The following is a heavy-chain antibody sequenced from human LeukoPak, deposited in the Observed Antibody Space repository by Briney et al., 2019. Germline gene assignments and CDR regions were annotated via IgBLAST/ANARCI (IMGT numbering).Heavy chain of an antibody. Sequence: GGSLRLSCAASGFTVSSNYTSWVRQAPGKGQEWVSVIYSGGSTYYADSVKGRFTISRDNSKNTLYLQMNSLRAEDTAVYYCAREVFTIAYCGGECYSYYFDYWGQGTLVTVSS. D-gene: IGHD2-21*01. V-gene: IGHV3-66*01. CDR2: IYSGGST. CDR1: GFTVSSNY. CDR3: AREVFTIAYCGGECYSYYFDY. J-gene: IGHJ4*02.